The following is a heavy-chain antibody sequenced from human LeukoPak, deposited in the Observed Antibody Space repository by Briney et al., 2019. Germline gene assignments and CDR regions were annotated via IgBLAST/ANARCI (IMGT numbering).Heavy chain of an antibody. CDR2: IIPIFGTA. Sequence: SVKVSCKASGGTFSSYAISWVRQAPGQGLDWMGGIIPIFGTANYAQKFQGRVTITADKSTSTAYMELSSLRSEDTAVYYCARDPPSYGAIEEDFDYWGQGTLVTVSS. D-gene: IGHD4-17*01. V-gene: IGHV1-69*06. J-gene: IGHJ4*02. CDR3: ARDPPSYGAIEEDFDY. CDR1: GGTFSSYA.